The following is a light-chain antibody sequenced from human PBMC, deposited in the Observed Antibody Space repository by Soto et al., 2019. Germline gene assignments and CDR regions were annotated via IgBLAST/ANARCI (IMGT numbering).Light chain of an antibody. J-gene: IGKJ2*01. CDR2: KVS. CDR3: MQATHWPPYT. CDR1: QSLAYIDGNTY. Sequence: EVVMTQSPLSLPVTLGQPASISCRSSQSLAYIDGNTYLSWFQQRPGQSPRRPIYKVSNRESGVPXRXTGSGSGSDFTLNISRGEAEDVGVYYCMQATHWPPYTFGQGTKLEIK. V-gene: IGKV2-30*01.